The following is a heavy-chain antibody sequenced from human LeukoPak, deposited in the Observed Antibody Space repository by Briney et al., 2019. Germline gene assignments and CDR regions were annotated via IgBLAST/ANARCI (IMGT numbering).Heavy chain of an antibody. CDR1: GVSISSYY. V-gene: IGHV4-59*01. CDR2: IYYSGST. D-gene: IGHD1-14*01. CDR3: ARDQNRAFDI. Sequence: SETLSLTCTVSGVSISSYYWSWIRQPREKGLEWIGYIYYSGSTNYNPSPKSRVTISVDTSKNQFSLKLTSVTAADTAVYYCARDQNRAFDIWGQGTMVTVSS. J-gene: IGHJ3*02.